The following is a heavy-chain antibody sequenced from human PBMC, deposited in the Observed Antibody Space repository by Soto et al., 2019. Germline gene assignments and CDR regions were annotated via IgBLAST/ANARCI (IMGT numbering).Heavy chain of an antibody. CDR2: MSYSGNT. D-gene: IGHD3-3*01. CDR3: ARDVEDFTSSALDN. J-gene: IGHJ4*02. CDR1: GRSVSGGSYY. Sequence: PSETLSLTCTVSGRSVSGGSYYWNWIRQSPGKGLEWIGYMSYSGNTYYNPSLKSRVTLSVDTSKNHFSLKLTSVTAADTAVYYCARDVEDFTSSALDNWGLGDVVTVSS. V-gene: IGHV4-30-4*08.